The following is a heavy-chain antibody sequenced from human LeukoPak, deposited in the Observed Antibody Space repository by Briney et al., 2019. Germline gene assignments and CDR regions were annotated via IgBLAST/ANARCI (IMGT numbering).Heavy chain of an antibody. Sequence: GASVKVSCKASGGTFISYAISWVRQAPGQGLEWMGGIIPIFGTANYAQKFQGRVTITADESTSTAYMELSSLRSEDTAVYYCARRSGSYLSFLYWGQGTLVTVSS. D-gene: IGHD1-26*01. CDR2: IIPIFGTA. J-gene: IGHJ4*02. CDR1: GGTFISYA. V-gene: IGHV1-69*13. CDR3: ARRSGSYLSFLY.